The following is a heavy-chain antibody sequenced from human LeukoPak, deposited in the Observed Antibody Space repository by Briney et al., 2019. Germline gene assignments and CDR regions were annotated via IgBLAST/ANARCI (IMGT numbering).Heavy chain of an antibody. J-gene: IGHJ6*02. CDR2: ISSSSSYI. CDR1: GFTFSSYS. D-gene: IGHD6-13*01. Sequence: GGSLRLSCAASGFTFSSYSMNWVRQAPGKGLEWVSSISSSSSYIYYADSVKGRFTISRDNAKNSLYLQMNSLRAEDTAVYYCARVKAAAGIAEVYYYYYGMDVWGQGTTVTVSS. CDR3: ARVKAAAGIAEVYYYYYGMDV. V-gene: IGHV3-21*01.